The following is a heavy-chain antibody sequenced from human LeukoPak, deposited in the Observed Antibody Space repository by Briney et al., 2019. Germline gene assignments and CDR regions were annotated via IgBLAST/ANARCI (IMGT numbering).Heavy chain of an antibody. Sequence: ASVKVSCKASGYTFTGYYMRWVRQAPGQGLEWMGWINPNSGGTNYAQKFQGWVTMTRDTSISTAYMELSRLRSDDTAVYYCARGQQLADYYYGMDVWGKGTTVTVSS. D-gene: IGHD6-13*01. CDR1: GYTFTGYY. CDR3: ARGQQLADYYYGMDV. CDR2: INPNSGGT. V-gene: IGHV1-2*04. J-gene: IGHJ6*04.